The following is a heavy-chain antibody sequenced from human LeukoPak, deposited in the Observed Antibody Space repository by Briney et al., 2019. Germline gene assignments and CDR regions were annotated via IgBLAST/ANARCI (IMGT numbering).Heavy chain of an antibody. Sequence: GGSLRLSCAASGFTFSSYSMNWVREAPGKGLEGVSYISSSSSTIYYADSVKGRFIICRDNANNSLYLKMNSMRAEDTAVYYCARGACSSTSCLFDYWGQGPLVTVSS. CDR2: ISSSSSTI. D-gene: IGHD2-2*01. V-gene: IGHV3-48*04. CDR1: GFTFSSYS. J-gene: IGHJ4*02. CDR3: ARGACSSTSCLFDY.